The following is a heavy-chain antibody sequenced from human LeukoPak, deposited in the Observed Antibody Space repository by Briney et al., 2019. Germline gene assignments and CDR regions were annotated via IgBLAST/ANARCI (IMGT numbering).Heavy chain of an antibody. Sequence: SVKVSCKASGGTFSSYAISWVRQAPGQGLEWMGRIIPILGIANYAQKFQGRVTITADKPTSTAYMELSSLRSEDTAVYYCARDYYGSGNVDYWGQGTLVTVSS. J-gene: IGHJ4*02. CDR2: IIPILGIA. CDR3: ARDYYGSGNVDY. CDR1: GGTFSSYA. D-gene: IGHD3-10*01. V-gene: IGHV1-69*04.